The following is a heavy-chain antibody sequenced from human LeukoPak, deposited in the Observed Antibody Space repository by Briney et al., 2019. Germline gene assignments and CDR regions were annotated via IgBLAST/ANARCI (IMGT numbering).Heavy chain of an antibody. CDR3: ARGYDFWSGYSDPYFDY. Sequence: SETLSLTCTVSGGSISSYYWSWIRQPPGKGLEWIGYIYYSGSTNYNPSLKSRVTISVDRSKNQFSLKLSSVTAADTAVYYCARGYDFWSGYSDPYFDYWGQGTLVTVPS. CDR2: IYYSGST. D-gene: IGHD3-3*01. CDR1: GGSISSYY. V-gene: IGHV4-59*12. J-gene: IGHJ4*02.